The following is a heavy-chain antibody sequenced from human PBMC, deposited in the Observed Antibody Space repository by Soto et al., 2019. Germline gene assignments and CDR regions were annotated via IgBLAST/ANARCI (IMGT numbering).Heavy chain of an antibody. CDR3: ARPHYYYYYLDV. V-gene: IGHV4-59*08. CDR1: GGSIDNYY. Sequence: QVQLQESGPGLVKPSETLSLTCTVSGGSIDNYYWSWIRQPPGKGLEWIGYIYYSGSTNYNPSLQSRVTISVDTSKKQCSLKLSSVTAADTAVYYCARPHYYYYYLDVWGKGTTVTVSS. CDR2: IYYSGST. J-gene: IGHJ6*03.